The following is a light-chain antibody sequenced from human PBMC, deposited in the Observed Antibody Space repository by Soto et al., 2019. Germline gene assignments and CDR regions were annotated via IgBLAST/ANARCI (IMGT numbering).Light chain of an antibody. CDR2: RAS. V-gene: IGKV1-5*03. CDR1: QSISNW. CDR3: QQYSTYSHT. J-gene: IGKJ2*01. Sequence: DIKMTKSLSTRSASVGDRVTITCRASQSISNWLAWYQQKPGKAPKLLLYRASALESGVPSRFSGSGSGTEFTLTISSLQPDDFATYYCQQYSTYSHTFGQGTKLEI.